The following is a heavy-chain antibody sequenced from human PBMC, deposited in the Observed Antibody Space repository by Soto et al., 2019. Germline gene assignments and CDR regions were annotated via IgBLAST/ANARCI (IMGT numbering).Heavy chain of an antibody. V-gene: IGHV1-24*01. CDR3: ATVTSTGDAFDI. J-gene: IGHJ3*02. Sequence: GASVKVSCEVSGYTLTELSMHWVRQAPGKGLEWMGGFDPEDGETIYAQKFQGRVTVTEDTSTDTAYMELSSLLSEDTAVYYCATVTSTGDAFDIWGQGTMVTVSS. CDR2: FDPEDGET. CDR1: GYTLTELS.